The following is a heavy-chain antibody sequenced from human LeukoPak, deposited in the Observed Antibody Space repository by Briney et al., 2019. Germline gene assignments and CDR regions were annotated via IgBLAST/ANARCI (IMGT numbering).Heavy chain of an antibody. CDR1: GGSISSYY. V-gene: IGHV4-4*07. J-gene: IGHJ2*01. Sequence: SETLSLTCTVSGGSISSYYWSWIRQPAGRGLEWIGRIYTSGSTNYNPSLKSRVTMSVDTSKNQFSLKLSSVTAADTAVYYCARVSVNYGDYENWYFDLWGRGTLVTVSS. CDR2: IYTSGST. D-gene: IGHD4-17*01. CDR3: ARVSVNYGDYENWYFDL.